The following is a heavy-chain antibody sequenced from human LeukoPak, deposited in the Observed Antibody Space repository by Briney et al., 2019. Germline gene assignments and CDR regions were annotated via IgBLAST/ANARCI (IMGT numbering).Heavy chain of an antibody. CDR2: INHSGST. V-gene: IGHV4-34*01. D-gene: IGHD3-10*01. CDR3: ARGGFGELFLFDY. CDR1: GGSFSGYY. Sequence: SETLSLTCAVYGGSFSGYYWSWIRQPPGKGLEWIGEINHSGSTNYNPSLKSRVTISVDTSKNQFSLKLSSVTAADTAVYYCARGGFGELFLFDYWGQGTLVTVSS. J-gene: IGHJ4*02.